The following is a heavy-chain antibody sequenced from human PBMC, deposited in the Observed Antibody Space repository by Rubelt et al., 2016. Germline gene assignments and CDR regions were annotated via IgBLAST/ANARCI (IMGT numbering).Heavy chain of an antibody. J-gene: IGHJ4*02. D-gene: IGHD3-22*01. Sequence: QPPGKGLEWIGAVYYNGNTYYNPSLKTRVTVYADTSKNQFFLRLLSVTAADTAVYYCAAAPDSSGYYGNFDHWGQGTLVTVSS. V-gene: IGHV4-59*04. CDR3: AAAPDSSGYYGNFDH. CDR2: VYYNGNT.